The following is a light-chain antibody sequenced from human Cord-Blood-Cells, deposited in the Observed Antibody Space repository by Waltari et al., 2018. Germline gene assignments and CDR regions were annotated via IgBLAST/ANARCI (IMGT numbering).Light chain of an antibody. CDR1: SSNIGRND. Sequence: QSVLPQPPSASGTPGQRVTISCSGSSSNIGRNDVYWYQQLPGTAPKLLIYRNNQRPSGVPDRFAGSKSGTSASLAISGLRSEDDADYYWAAWDDSLSGYVVGTGTKVTVL. V-gene: IGLV1-47*01. J-gene: IGLJ1*01. CDR2: RNN. CDR3: AAWDDSLSGYV.